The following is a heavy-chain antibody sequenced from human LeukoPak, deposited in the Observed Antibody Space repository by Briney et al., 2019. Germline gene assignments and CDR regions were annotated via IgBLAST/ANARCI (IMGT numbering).Heavy chain of an antibody. D-gene: IGHD2/OR15-2a*01. J-gene: IGHJ5*02. Sequence: ASVKVSCKASGYTFSHYYVHWIRRAPGQGLEWMGWNNPHTGASNCTQKFQGRVTMTRDTPLSTAYMELSGLTSDDTAIYYCASHENQVSWGQGTLVTVSS. CDR2: NNPHTGAS. CDR3: ASHENQVS. CDR1: GYTFSHYY. V-gene: IGHV1-2*02.